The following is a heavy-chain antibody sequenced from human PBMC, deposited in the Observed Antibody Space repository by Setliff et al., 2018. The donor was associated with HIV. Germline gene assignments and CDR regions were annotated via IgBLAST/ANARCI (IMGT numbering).Heavy chain of an antibody. Sequence: GGSLRLSCTASRFTFSNFAITWVRQAPGKGLEWVSAIGGSGFGTYYADSVKGRFTISRDNSKNTLYLQMKSLRAEDTAVYYCAKQGSGYDYYYMDVWGKGTTVTVSS. CDR2: IGGSGFGT. CDR1: RFTFSNFA. CDR3: AKQGSGYDYYYMDV. D-gene: IGHD3-22*01. J-gene: IGHJ6*03. V-gene: IGHV3-23*01.